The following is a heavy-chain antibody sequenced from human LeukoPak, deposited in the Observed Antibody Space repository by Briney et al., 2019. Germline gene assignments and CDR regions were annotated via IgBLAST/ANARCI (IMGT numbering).Heavy chain of an antibody. J-gene: IGHJ4*02. CDR2: IWYDGSNK. CDR1: GFTFSSYG. D-gene: IGHD3-22*01. Sequence: PGGSLRLSCAASGFTFSSYGMHWVRQAPGKGLEWVAVIWYDGSNKYYADSVKGRFTISRDNSKNTLYLQMNSLRAEDTAVYYCAKDSLSGSSLYFYDSSGFGYWGQGTLVTVSS. V-gene: IGHV3-33*06. CDR3: AKDSLSGSSLYFYDSSGFGY.